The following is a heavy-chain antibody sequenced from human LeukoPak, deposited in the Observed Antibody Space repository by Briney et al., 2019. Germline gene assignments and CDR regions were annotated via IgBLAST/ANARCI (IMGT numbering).Heavy chain of an antibody. V-gene: IGHV3-30*03. CDR1: GFTFSSYG. CDR3: ARSRGIVGAAFDY. CDR2: ISYDGSNK. J-gene: IGHJ4*02. D-gene: IGHD1-26*01. Sequence: GGSLRLSCAASGFTFSSYGMHRVRQAPGKGLEWVAVISYDGSNKYYADSVKGRFTISRDNSKNTLYLQMNSLRAEDTAVYYCARSRGIVGAAFDYWGQGTLVTVSS.